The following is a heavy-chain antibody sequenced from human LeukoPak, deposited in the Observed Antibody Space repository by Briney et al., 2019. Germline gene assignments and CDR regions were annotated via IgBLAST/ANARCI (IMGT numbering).Heavy chain of an antibody. Sequence: GASVKVSCKVSGYTLTELSMHWVRQAPGKGLEGMGGFDPEDGETIYAQKFQGRVTMTEDTSTDTAYMELSSLRSEDTAVYYCATAPVSDILTGYYYWGQGTLVTVSS. CDR1: GYTLTELS. J-gene: IGHJ4*02. V-gene: IGHV1-24*01. D-gene: IGHD3-9*01. CDR3: ATAPVSDILTGYYY. CDR2: FDPEDGET.